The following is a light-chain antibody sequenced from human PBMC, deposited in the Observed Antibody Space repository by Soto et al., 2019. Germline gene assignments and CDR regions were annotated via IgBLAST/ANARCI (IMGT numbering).Light chain of an antibody. CDR3: SSYAGSNANYV. V-gene: IGLV2-8*01. Sequence: SELTQPPSASVSPGQSVTISCTGTSSDVGGYNYVSWYRQHPGKAPKLMIYEVSKRPSGVPDRFSGSKSGNTASLTVSGLQAEDEADYYCSSYAGSNANYVFGTGTKVTVL. CDR2: EVS. CDR1: SSDVGGYNY. J-gene: IGLJ1*01.